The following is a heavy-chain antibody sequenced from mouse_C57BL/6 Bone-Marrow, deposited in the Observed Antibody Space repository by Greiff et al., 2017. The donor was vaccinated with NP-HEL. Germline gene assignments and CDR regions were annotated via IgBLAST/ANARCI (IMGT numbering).Heavy chain of an antibody. Sequence: EVKLMESGPGLVKPSQSLSLTCSVTGYSITSGYYWNWIRQFPGNKLEWMGYISYDGSNNYNPSLKNRISITRDTSKNQFFLKLNSVTTEDTATYYCARGGLLRYQYYFDYWGQGTTLTVSS. D-gene: IGHD1-1*01. CDR2: ISYDGSN. J-gene: IGHJ2*01. CDR3: ARGGLLRYQYYFDY. V-gene: IGHV3-6*01. CDR1: GYSITSGYY.